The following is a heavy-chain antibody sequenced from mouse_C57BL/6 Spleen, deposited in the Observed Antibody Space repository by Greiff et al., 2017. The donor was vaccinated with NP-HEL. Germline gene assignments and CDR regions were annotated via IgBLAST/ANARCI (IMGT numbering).Heavy chain of an antibody. CDR3: ARPGYYGSSRHWYFDV. J-gene: IGHJ1*03. Sequence: EVKLVESGGGLVKPGGSLKLSCAASGFTFSDYGMHWVRQAPEKGLEWVAYISSGSSTIYYADTVKGRFTISRDNAKNTLFLQVTSLRSEDTAMYYCARPGYYGSSRHWYFDVWGTGTTVTVSS. CDR2: ISSGSSTI. D-gene: IGHD1-1*01. V-gene: IGHV5-17*01. CDR1: GFTFSDYG.